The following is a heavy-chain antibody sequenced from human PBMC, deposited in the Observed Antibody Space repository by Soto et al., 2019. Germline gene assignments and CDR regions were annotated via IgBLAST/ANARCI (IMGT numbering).Heavy chain of an antibody. CDR3: ARAYSSSWRNWFDF. Sequence: SETLSLTCAVYGGSFSGYYWSWIGQPPGKGLEWIGEINHSGSTNYNPSLKSRVTISVDTSKNQFSLKLSSVTAADTAVYYCARAYSSSWRNWFDFWGQGTLVTVSS. CDR1: GGSFSGYY. V-gene: IGHV4-34*01. CDR2: INHSGST. D-gene: IGHD6-13*01. J-gene: IGHJ5*01.